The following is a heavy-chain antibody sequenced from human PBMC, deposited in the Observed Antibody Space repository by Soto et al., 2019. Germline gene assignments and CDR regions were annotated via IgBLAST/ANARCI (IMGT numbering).Heavy chain of an antibody. J-gene: IGHJ4*02. Sequence: GASVKVSCKASGYTFASYAISWMRQAPGQGLEWMGWISAYNGNTNYAQKLQGRVTMTTDTSTSTVYMEVSSLRSEDTAVYYCSRVDPGETSPFDHWGQGTLVTVSS. CDR2: ISAYNGNT. CDR1: GYTFASYA. CDR3: SRVDPGETSPFDH. V-gene: IGHV1-18*01. D-gene: IGHD3-10*01.